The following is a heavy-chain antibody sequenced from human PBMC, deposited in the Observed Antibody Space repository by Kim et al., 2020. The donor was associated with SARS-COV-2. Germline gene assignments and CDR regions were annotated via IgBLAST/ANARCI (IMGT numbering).Heavy chain of an antibody. Sequence: GGSLRLSCAASGFTFSIYAMSWVRQAPGKGLEWVSVISSGGSSIYYADSVKGRFTISRDSSKNTLYLQMNSLRVEDTALYYCARGSGSSDYWGQGTLVTVSS. J-gene: IGHJ4*02. D-gene: IGHD1-26*01. CDR3: ARGSGSSDY. V-gene: IGHV3-23*03. CDR1: GFTFSIYA. CDR2: ISSGGSSI.